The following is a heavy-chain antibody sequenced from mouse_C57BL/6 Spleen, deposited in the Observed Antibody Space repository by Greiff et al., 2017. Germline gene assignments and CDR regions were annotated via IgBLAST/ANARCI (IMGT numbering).Heavy chain of an antibody. Sequence: EVHLVESGGGLVKPGGSLKLSCAASGFTFSSYAMSWVRQTPEKRLEWVATISDGGSYTYYPDNVKGRFTISRDNAKKNLYLQMSHLKSEDTAMYYCARTIWLRQYFDVWGTGTTVTVSS. CDR2: ISDGGSYT. CDR1: GFTFSSYA. V-gene: IGHV5-4*01. J-gene: IGHJ1*03. CDR3: ARTIWLRQYFDV. D-gene: IGHD2-2*01.